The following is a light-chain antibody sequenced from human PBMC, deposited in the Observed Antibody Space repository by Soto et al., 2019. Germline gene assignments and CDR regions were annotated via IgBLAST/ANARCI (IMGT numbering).Light chain of an antibody. V-gene: IGKV1-39*01. CDR1: QRITNR. Sequence: SPPSLSESVGDRDTITCRASQRITNRLNWYQHRPGKAPRLLIYAASSLESGVPSRFSGSASGTDFTLTISSLQSEDFATYYCEQRYPNPWTFGRGTKVYI. CDR3: EQRYPNPWT. J-gene: IGKJ1*01. CDR2: AAS.